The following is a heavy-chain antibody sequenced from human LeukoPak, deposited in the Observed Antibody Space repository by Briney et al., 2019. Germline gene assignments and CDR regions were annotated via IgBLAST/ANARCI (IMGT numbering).Heavy chain of an antibody. D-gene: IGHD2-8*01. J-gene: IGHJ4*02. CDR2: TYHSGST. V-gene: IGHV4-38-2*01. CDR1: GYSISSGYY. CDR3: AKNGDIVLMMYGAWSY. Sequence: PSETLSLTCAVSGYSISSGYYWGWIRQPPGKGLEWIGSTYHSGSTYYTPSLKSRATISVDTPKNQSSLKVSSVTAADTTVYYCAKNGDIVLMMYGAWSYWAQGTLVTVSS.